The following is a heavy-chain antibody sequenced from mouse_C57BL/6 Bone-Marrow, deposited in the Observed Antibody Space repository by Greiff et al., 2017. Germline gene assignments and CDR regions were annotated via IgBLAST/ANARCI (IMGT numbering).Heavy chain of an antibody. Sequence: QVQLKESGPELVKPGASVKLSCKASGYTFTSYDINWVKQRPGQGLEWIGWIYPRDGSTKYNEKFKGKATLTVDTSSSKAYMELHSLTSEDSAVYFCARASVTTVVGRYAMDYWGQGTSVTVSS. D-gene: IGHD1-1*01. CDR1: GYTFTSYD. CDR2: IYPRDGST. V-gene: IGHV1-85*01. J-gene: IGHJ4*01. CDR3: ARASVTTVVGRYAMDY.